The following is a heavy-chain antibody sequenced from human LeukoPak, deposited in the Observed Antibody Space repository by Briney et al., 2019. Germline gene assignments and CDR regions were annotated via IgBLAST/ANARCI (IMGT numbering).Heavy chain of an antibody. J-gene: IGHJ6*02. CDR1: GGSISSYY. Sequence: SETLSLTCTVSGGSISSYYWGWIRQPPGKGLEWIGSIYYSGSTYYNPSLKSRVTISVDTSKNQFSLKLSSVTAADTAVYYCARLGDSSSYYYGMDVWGQGTTVTVSS. D-gene: IGHD3-22*01. V-gene: IGHV4-39*01. CDR2: IYYSGST. CDR3: ARLGDSSSYYYGMDV.